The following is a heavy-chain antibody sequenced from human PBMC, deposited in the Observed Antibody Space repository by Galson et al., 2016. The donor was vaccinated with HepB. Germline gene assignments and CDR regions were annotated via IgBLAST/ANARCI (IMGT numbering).Heavy chain of an antibody. CDR2: IYYSGRT. CDR3: SRMGHSYGYVVF. CDR1: GASISGSNYY. D-gene: IGHD5-18*01. J-gene: IGHJ4*02. Sequence: LSLTCSVTGASISGSNYYWGWLRQSPGKGLEWIGSIYYSGRTYYNPSLKSRVTISVDTSKNQVSLRMSSVTAADTAIYYCSRMGHSYGYVVFWGQGTLVTVSS. V-gene: IGHV4-39*01.